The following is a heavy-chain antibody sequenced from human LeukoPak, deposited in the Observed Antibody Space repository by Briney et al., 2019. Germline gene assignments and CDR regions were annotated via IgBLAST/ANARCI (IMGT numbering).Heavy chain of an antibody. CDR2: IGSTSI. D-gene: IGHD6-13*01. CDR1: GFSTSTYS. J-gene: IGHJ4*02. Sequence: PGGSLRPSCAASGFSTSTYSMGWVRQAPGKGLEWVSYIGSTSIYADSVKGRFTISRDNAKNSLYLQMNSLRAEDTAVYYCAREGPQAGAGDFDYWGQGTPVTVSS. CDR3: AREGPQAGAGDFDY. V-gene: IGHV3-48*01.